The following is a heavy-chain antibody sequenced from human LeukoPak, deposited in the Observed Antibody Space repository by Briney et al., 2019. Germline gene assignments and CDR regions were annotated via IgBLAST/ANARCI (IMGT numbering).Heavy chain of an antibody. V-gene: IGHV3-33*08. D-gene: IGHD6-13*01. CDR2: MEYDGSKK. CDR1: GFTFSSYG. Sequence: GGSLRLSCAASGFTFSSYGLNWVRQAPGKGLEWVAVMEYDGSKKYYADSVKGRFTISRDNSKNTLYLQMNSLRAEDTAVYYCARGIAAPGTGWYFDLWGRGTLVTVSS. CDR3: ARGIAAPGTGWYFDL. J-gene: IGHJ2*01.